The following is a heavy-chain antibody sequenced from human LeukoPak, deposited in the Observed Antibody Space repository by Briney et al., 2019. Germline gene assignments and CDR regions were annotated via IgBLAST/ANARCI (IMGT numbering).Heavy chain of an antibody. Sequence: GASVKVSCKASGGTFSSYAISWVRQAPGQGLEWMGRIIPILGIANYAQKFQGRVTITADKSTGTAYMELSSLRSEDTAVYYCARDPGFGELPHWGQGTLVTVSS. CDR1: GGTFSSYA. CDR2: IIPILGIA. V-gene: IGHV1-69*04. D-gene: IGHD3-10*01. J-gene: IGHJ4*02. CDR3: ARDPGFGELPH.